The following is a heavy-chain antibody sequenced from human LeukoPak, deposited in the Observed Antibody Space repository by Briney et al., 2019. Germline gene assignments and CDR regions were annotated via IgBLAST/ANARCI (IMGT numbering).Heavy chain of an antibody. D-gene: IGHD6-6*01. J-gene: IGHJ4*02. V-gene: IGHV3-74*01. Sequence: LAGGSLRLSCAASGFTFSSYWMNWVRQAPGKGLVWVSRIASDGSSTTYADSVKGRFSISRDNAKNTLYLQMNSLRAEDTAVYYCARDGETARPRDYWGQGTLVTVSS. CDR1: GFTFSSYW. CDR2: IASDGSST. CDR3: ARDGETARPRDY.